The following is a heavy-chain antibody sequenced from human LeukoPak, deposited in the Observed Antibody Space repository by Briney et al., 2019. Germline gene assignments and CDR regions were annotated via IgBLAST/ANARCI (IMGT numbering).Heavy chain of an antibody. Sequence: SETLSLTCAVSGYSISSSYYWGWIRQPPGKGLEWIGSIYYSGSTYYNPSLKSRVTISVDTSKNQFSLKLSSVTAADTAVYYCARVPRSTTGTTGYFDYWGQGTLVTVSS. J-gene: IGHJ4*02. CDR2: IYYSGST. V-gene: IGHV4-38-2*01. CDR1: GYSISSSYY. D-gene: IGHD1-1*01. CDR3: ARVPRSTTGTTGYFDY.